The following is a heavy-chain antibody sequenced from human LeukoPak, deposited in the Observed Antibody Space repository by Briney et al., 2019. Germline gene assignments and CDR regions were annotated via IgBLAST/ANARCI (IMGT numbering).Heavy chain of an antibody. Sequence: SETLSLTCSVSGDSISSNTYRWGWIRQPPGKGLEWIATICYSGAYYNPSLKSRLTKSIDTSSNQFSLNLNSVTAADTAVYYCARRPPAGGADWFDPWGQGILVTVSS. CDR3: ARRPPAGGADWFDP. CDR1: GDSISSNTYR. V-gene: IGHV4-39*01. J-gene: IGHJ5*02. D-gene: IGHD2-8*02. CDR2: ICYSGA.